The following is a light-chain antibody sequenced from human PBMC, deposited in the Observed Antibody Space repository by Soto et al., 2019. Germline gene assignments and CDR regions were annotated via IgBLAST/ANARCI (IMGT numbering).Light chain of an antibody. CDR3: QHGYVAPYS. CDR2: SAS. V-gene: IGKV1-39*01. CDR1: QDINVY. Sequence: DIQMTQSPSSVSASIGDTVTITCRASQDINVYLNWYQQKPGEVHKLLIYSASTLHSGVTSRFTGSGSETDFTLTIRSLQPEDFATYYCQHGYVAPYSFGQRNK. J-gene: IGKJ2*03.